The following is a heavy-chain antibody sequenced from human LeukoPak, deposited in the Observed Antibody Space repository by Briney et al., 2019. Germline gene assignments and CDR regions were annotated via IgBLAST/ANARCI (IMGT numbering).Heavy chain of an antibody. D-gene: IGHD2-8*01. Sequence: GGSLRLSCAASGFTVSSNYMSWVRHTPGKGLEWVSLIYSGGSTYYADSVKGRFTISRDNSKNTLYPQMNSLRAEDTAVYYCAGRDNGYYYGMDVWGQGTTVTVSS. CDR1: GFTVSSNY. CDR2: IYSGGST. CDR3: AGRDNGYYYGMDV. V-gene: IGHV3-66*01. J-gene: IGHJ6*02.